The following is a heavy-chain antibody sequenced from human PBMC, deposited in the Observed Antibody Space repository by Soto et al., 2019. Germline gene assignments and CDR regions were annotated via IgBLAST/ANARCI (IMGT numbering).Heavy chain of an antibody. CDR2: IYYSGST. D-gene: IGHD3-10*01. J-gene: IGHJ6*04. V-gene: IGHV4-59*01. Sequence: SETLSLTCTVSGGSISSYYWSWIRQPPGKGLEWIGYIYYSGSTNYNPSLKSRATISVDTSKNQFSLKLSSVTAADTAVYYCARRMYYYGSGSSLPAALDVWAKRTTVTVSS. CDR1: GGSISSYY. CDR3: ARRMYYYGSGSSLPAALDV.